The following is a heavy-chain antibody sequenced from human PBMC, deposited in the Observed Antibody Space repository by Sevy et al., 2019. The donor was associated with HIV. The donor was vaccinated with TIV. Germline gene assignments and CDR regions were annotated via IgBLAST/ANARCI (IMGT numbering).Heavy chain of an antibody. J-gene: IGHJ6*02. CDR3: AKGANYDILTGFFYYYGMDV. V-gene: IGHV3-23*01. D-gene: IGHD3-9*01. CDR1: GFTFSSYA. CDR2: ISGSGGST. Sequence: GGSLRLSCAASGFTFSSYAMSWVRQAPGKGLEWVSAISGSGGSTYYADSVKGRFTISSDNSKNTLYLQMNSLRAEDTAVYYCAKGANYDILTGFFYYYGMDVWGQGTTVTVSS.